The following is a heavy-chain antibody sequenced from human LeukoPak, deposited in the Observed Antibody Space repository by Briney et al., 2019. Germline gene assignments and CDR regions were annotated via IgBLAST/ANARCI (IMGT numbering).Heavy chain of an antibody. CDR1: GGSFSGYY. CDR3: ARVYYYYYYMDV. CDR2: INHSGST. V-gene: IGHV4-34*01. Sequence: PSETLSLTCAVYGGSFSGYYWSWIRQPPGKGLEWIGEINHSGSTNYNPSLKSRVTISVDTSKNQFSLKLSSVTAADTAVYYCARVYYYYYYMDVWGNGTTVTVSS. J-gene: IGHJ6*03.